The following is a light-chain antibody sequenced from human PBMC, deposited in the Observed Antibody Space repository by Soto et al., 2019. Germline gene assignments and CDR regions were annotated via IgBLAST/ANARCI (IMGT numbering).Light chain of an antibody. CDR3: AAWDDSLSGYV. Sequence: QSVLTQPPSASGTPGQRVTISCSGSSSNIGSNYVYWYQQLPGTAPPLLIYRNNQRPSGVPDRFSGSKSGTSASLAISGLRSEDEADYYCAAWDDSLSGYVFGTGTKLTVL. CDR2: RNN. V-gene: IGLV1-47*01. CDR1: SSNIGSNY. J-gene: IGLJ1*01.